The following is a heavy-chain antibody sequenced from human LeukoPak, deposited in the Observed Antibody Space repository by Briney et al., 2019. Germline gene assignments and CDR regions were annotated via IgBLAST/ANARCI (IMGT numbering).Heavy chain of an antibody. CDR1: GGSFSSYY. CDR2: IDHGGST. CDR3: ARLKATVSIHAYFDS. V-gene: IGHV4-59*01. D-gene: IGHD4-17*01. Sequence: PSETLSLTCTVSGGSFSSYYWTWIRQPPGKGLEWIGYIDHGGSTNYNPSLRSRVSISSDTSKIQFSLELTSVTAADTAVHYCARLKATVSIHAYFDSWGQGTLVTVSS. J-gene: IGHJ4*02.